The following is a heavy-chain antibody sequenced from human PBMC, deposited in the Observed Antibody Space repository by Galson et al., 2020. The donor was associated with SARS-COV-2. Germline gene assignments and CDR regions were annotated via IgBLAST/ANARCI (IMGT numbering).Heavy chain of an antibody. Sequence: KMSGPTLVNPTQPLTLTCTFSGSPLSTRGLGVGWFRQPPRKTLDWLALINWEDEKNYSPSLEGRITIARDTPKSQVVLTMTKMDPADTATYYCAHRRGAWGDNSGHDAFDIWGQGTMVTVSS. V-gene: IGHV2-5*02. CDR2: INWEDEK. J-gene: IGHJ3*02. CDR3: AHRRGAWGDNSGHDAFDI. CDR1: GSPLSTRGLG. D-gene: IGHD3-22*01.